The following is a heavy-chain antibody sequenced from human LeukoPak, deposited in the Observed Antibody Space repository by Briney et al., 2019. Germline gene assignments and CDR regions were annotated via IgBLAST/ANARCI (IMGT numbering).Heavy chain of an antibody. CDR2: IIGSDGST. J-gene: IGHJ4*02. V-gene: IGHV3-23*01. CDR1: GFTFSSYG. CDR3: AKNIGGLDY. Sequence: GGSLRLSCAASGFTFSSYGMSWVRQAPEKGLGWVSGIIGSDGSTDYSDSVKGRFTISKDNSKNTLYLQMNNLRVEDTARYYCAKNIGGLDYWGQGTLVTVSS. D-gene: IGHD2/OR15-2a*01.